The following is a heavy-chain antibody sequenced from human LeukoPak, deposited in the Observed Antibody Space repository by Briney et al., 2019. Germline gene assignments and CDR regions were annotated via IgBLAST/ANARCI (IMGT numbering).Heavy chain of an antibody. CDR3: ARHPTVTGFDY. V-gene: IGHV4-59*08. CDR1: GGSISPYY. J-gene: IGHJ4*02. CDR2: IHYSGST. Sequence: PSETLSLTCTVSGGSISPYYWSWIRQSPGKGLEWIGCIHYSGSTIYNPSLKSRVTISVDTSKNQFSLKLSSVTAADTAVYYCARHPTVTGFDYWGQGTLVTVSS. D-gene: IGHD4-11*01.